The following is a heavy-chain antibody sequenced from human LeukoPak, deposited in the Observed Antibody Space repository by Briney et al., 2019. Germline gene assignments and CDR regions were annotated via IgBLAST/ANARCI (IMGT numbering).Heavy chain of an antibody. Sequence: SETLSLTCTVSGGSISSSSYYWGWIRQPPGKGLEWIGSIYYSGSTYYNPSLKSRVTISVDTSKNQFSLKLSSVTAADTAVYYCARGHYYGSGSYSDAFDIWGQGTMVTVSS. D-gene: IGHD3-10*01. CDR3: ARGHYYGSGSYSDAFDI. V-gene: IGHV4-39*01. J-gene: IGHJ3*02. CDR2: IYYSGST. CDR1: GGSISSSSYY.